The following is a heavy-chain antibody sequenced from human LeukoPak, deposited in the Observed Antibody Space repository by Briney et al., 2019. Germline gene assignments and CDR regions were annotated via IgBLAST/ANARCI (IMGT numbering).Heavy chain of an antibody. CDR3: ARGALDHATVTNCFEY. D-gene: IGHD4-17*01. CDR1: GYTFSDHY. J-gene: IGHJ4*02. CDR2: INPNSGGT. Sequence: ASVKVSCKASGYTFSDHYMQWVRQAPGQGFEWLGWINPNSGGTSYAQKFQGRVTMTRDTSISTAYMELSRLGSDDTAVYYCARGALDHATVTNCFEYWGQGTLVTVSS. V-gene: IGHV1-2*02.